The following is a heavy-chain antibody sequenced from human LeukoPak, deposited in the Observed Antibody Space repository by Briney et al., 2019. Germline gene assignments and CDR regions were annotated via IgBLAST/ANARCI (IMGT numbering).Heavy chain of an antibody. D-gene: IGHD6-19*01. CDR1: GYTFTIYD. Sequence: ASVKVSCTASGYTFTIYDINWVRQATGQGLEWMGWMNPNSGNTGYAQKFQGRVTMTRNTSISTAYMELSSLRSEDTAVYYCAAGYSSGWSNYWGQGTLVTVSS. V-gene: IGHV1-8*01. CDR3: AAGYSSGWSNY. J-gene: IGHJ4*02. CDR2: MNPNSGNT.